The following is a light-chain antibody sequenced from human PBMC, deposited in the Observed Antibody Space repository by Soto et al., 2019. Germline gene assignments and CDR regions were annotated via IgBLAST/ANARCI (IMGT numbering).Light chain of an antibody. CDR2: KAS. V-gene: IGKV1-5*03. CDR3: QQNDRNLRS. CDR1: QSISSW. Sequence: EIQMTQSPSTLSASVGDRVTITCRASQSISSWLAWYQQKPGKAPKVLVYKASTLESGVPSRFSGRGSGTESTLTSSSLPADDVATYGCQQNDRNLRSFGGGTKVEIK. J-gene: IGKJ4*01.